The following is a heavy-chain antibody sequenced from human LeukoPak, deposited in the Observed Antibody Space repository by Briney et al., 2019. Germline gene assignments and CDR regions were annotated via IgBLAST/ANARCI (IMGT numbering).Heavy chain of an antibody. D-gene: IGHD2-2*01. CDR1: GGSISSSSYY. CDR3: ARGSGIVVVPAAIGWFDP. CDR2: IYYSGST. J-gene: IGHJ5*02. Sequence: PSETLSLTCTVSGGSISSSSYYWGWIRQPPGKGLEWIGSIYYSGSTYYNPSLKSRVTISVDTSKNQFSLKLSSVTAADTAVYYCARGSGIVVVPAAIGWFDPWGQGTLVTVSS. V-gene: IGHV4-39*01.